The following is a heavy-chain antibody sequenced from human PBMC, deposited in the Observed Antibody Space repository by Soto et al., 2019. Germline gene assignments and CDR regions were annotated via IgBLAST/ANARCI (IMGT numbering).Heavy chain of an antibody. V-gene: IGHV4-34*01. Sequence: SETLSLTCAVYGGSVSGYYWSWIRQHPGKGLEWIGEINHSGSTNYNPSLKSRVTISVDTSKNQFSLKLSSVTAADTAVYYCARGGIRYYYYYMDVWGKGTTVTVSS. CDR3: ARGGIRYYYYYMDV. CDR2: INHSGST. D-gene: IGHD1-20*01. CDR1: GGSVSGYY. J-gene: IGHJ6*03.